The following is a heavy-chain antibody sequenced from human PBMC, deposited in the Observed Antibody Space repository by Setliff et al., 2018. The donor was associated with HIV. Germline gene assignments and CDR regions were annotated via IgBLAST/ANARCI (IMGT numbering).Heavy chain of an antibody. D-gene: IGHD5-18*01. Sequence: PGGSLRLSCAASGFTFSSYAVSWVRQAPGQGLEWVSAVSGSGDSTYYADSVKGRFTISRDNSKNTLYLQMNRLRADDTAVYYCAKKGDSNSYGYYYYYYRDVWGKGATVTVSS. V-gene: IGHV3-23*01. CDR2: VSGSGDST. J-gene: IGHJ6*03. CDR1: GFTFSSYA. CDR3: AKKGDSNSYGYYYYYYRDV.